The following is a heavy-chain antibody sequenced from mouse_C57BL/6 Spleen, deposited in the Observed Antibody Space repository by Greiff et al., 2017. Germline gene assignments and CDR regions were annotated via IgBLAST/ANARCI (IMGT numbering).Heavy chain of an antibody. J-gene: IGHJ3*01. CDR1: GFTFSDYG. CDR3: ARMRFAY. V-gene: IGHV5-17*01. CDR2: ISSGSSTI. Sequence: EVQRVESGGGLVKPGGSLKLSCAASGFTFSDYGMHWVRQAPEKGLEWVAYISSGSSTIYYADAMKGRFTISRDNAKNTQFLQMTSLGSEDTAMYYCARMRFAYWGQGTLVTVSA.